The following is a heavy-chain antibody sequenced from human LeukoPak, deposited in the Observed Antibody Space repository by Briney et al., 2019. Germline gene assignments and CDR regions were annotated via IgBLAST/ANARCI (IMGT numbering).Heavy chain of an antibody. D-gene: IGHD1-26*01. Sequence: GSLRLSCAASGFTFSSYDMSWVRQPPGKGLEWIGEINHSGSTNYNPSLKSRVTISVDTSKNQFSLKLSSVTAADTAVYYCASGGYYKGDYWGQGTLVTVSS. J-gene: IGHJ4*02. V-gene: IGHV4-34*01. CDR3: ASGGYYKGDY. CDR1: GFTFSSYD. CDR2: INHSGST.